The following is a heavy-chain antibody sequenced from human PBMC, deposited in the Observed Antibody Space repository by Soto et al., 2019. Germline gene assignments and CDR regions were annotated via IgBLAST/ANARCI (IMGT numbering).Heavy chain of an antibody. D-gene: IGHD3-10*01. CDR3: ARVWFGELLSGVAEQFDY. CDR1: GGSISSSSYY. CDR2: IYYSGST. V-gene: IGHV4-39*07. J-gene: IGHJ4*02. Sequence: EALSLTCTVSGGSISSSSYYWGWIRQPPGKGLEWIGSIYYSGSTYYNPSLKSRVTISVDTSKNQFSLKLSSVTAADTAVYYCARVWFGELLSGVAEQFDYWGQGTLVTVSS.